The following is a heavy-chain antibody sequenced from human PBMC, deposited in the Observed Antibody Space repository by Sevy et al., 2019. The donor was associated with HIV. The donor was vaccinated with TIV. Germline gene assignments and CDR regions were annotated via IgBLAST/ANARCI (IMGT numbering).Heavy chain of an antibody. Sequence: SETLSLTCAVSGGSIISVNWWHWVRQSPGKGLEWIGEMYHSGSTNYNQSLKSRVTISVDNSKNQFSLNLYSVTAADTAVYYCARGGETPRGFDPWGQGSLVTVSS. V-gene: IGHV4-4*02. CDR3: ARGGETPRGFDP. D-gene: IGHD3-16*01. CDR2: MYHSGST. J-gene: IGHJ5*02. CDR1: GGSIISVNW.